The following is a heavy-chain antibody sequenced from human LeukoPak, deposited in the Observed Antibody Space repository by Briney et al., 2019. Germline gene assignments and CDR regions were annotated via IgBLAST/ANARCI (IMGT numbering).Heavy chain of an antibody. CDR2: INHSGST. Sequence: PSETLSLTCAVYGGSFSGYYWSWIRQPPGKGLEWIGEINHSGSTNYNPSLKSRVTISVDTSKNQFSLKLSSVTAADTAVYYCARAPNWGSGAFDYWGQGTLVTVSS. J-gene: IGHJ4*02. D-gene: IGHD7-27*01. V-gene: IGHV4-34*01. CDR3: ARAPNWGSGAFDY. CDR1: GGSFSGYY.